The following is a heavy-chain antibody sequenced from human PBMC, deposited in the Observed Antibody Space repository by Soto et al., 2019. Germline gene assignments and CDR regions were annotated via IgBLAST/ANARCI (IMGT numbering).Heavy chain of an antibody. Sequence: SETLSLTCTVSGGSISSSSYYWGWIRQPPGKGLEWIGSIYYSGSTYYNPSLKSRVTISVDTSKNQFSLKLSSVTAADTAVYYCARRGRIAVAGTIDYWFDPWGQGTLVTVSS. V-gene: IGHV4-39*01. CDR2: IYYSGST. J-gene: IGHJ5*02. D-gene: IGHD6-19*01. CDR1: GGSISSSSYY. CDR3: ARRGRIAVAGTIDYWFDP.